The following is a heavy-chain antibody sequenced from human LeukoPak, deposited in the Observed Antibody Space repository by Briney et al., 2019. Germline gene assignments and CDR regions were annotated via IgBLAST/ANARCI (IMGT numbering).Heavy chain of an antibody. Sequence: GASVKVSCKASGGTFSSYAISWVRQAPGQGLEWMGVIIPIFGTANYAQKFQGRVTITTDESTSTAYMELSSLRSEDTAVYYCAREKIGTELRYFDYWGRGTLVTVSS. J-gene: IGHJ4*02. CDR2: IIPIFGTA. CDR1: GGTFSSYA. D-gene: IGHD1-7*01. CDR3: AREKIGTELRYFDY. V-gene: IGHV1-69*05.